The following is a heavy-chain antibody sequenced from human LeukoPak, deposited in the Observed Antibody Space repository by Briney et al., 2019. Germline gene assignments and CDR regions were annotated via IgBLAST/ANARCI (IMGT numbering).Heavy chain of an antibody. J-gene: IGHJ4*02. D-gene: IGHD2-21*02. CDR3: ASPTTYCGGDCYFYY. V-gene: IGHV1-69*05. Sequence: SVKVSCKASGGTFSSYAMSWVRQAPGQGLEWMGGIIPIFGTANYAQKFQGRVTITTDESTSTAYMELSSLRSEDTAVYYCASPTTYCGGDCYFYYWGQGTLVTVSS. CDR1: GGTFSSYA. CDR2: IIPIFGTA.